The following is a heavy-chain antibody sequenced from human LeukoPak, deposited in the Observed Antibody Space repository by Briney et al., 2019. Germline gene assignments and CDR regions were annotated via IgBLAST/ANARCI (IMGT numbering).Heavy chain of an antibody. V-gene: IGHV1-18*01. CDR1: GYTFTSYG. CDR3: ARGLDY. CDR2: ILSYNGDTKT. Sequence: ASVKVSCKTSGYTFTSYGINWVRQAPGQGLEWMGWILSYNGDTKTKYAQKFQGRLTVTTDTSTSTAYMELTSLRSDDTAIYYCARGLDYWGQGTLLTVSS. J-gene: IGHJ4*02. D-gene: IGHD2-21*01.